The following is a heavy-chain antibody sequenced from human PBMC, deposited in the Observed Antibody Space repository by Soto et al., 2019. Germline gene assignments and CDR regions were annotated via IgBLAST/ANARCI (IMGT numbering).Heavy chain of an antibody. J-gene: IGHJ6*02. CDR2: ISYDGSNK. Sequence: QVQLVESGGGVVQPGRSLRLSCVASGFTFSSYGMHWVRQAPGQGLEWVAVISYDGSNKYYADSVKGRFTISRDNSKNTLYLQMNSLRAEDTAVYYCALNYYYYYGMDVWGQGTTVTVSS. CDR3: ALNYYYYYGMDV. V-gene: IGHV3-30*03. CDR1: GFTFSSYG.